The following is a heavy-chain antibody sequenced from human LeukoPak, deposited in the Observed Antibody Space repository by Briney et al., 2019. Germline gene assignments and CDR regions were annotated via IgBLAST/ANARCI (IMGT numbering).Heavy chain of an antibody. CDR3: ARAGGQPVLFDY. CDR2: IYYSEST. J-gene: IGHJ4*02. Sequence: SETLSLTCTVSGGSISSGGYYWNWIRQHPGKGLEWIGYIYYSESTYYSPSLKSRVTISVDTSKNQFSLKLSSVTAADTAVYYCARAGGQPVLFDYWGQGTLVTVSS. CDR1: GGSISSGGYY. D-gene: IGHD1-14*01. V-gene: IGHV4-31*03.